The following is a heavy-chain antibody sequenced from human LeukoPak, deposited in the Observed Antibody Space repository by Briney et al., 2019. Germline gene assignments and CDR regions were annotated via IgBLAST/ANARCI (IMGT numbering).Heavy chain of an antibody. CDR2: IYYSGST. V-gene: IGHV4-59*01. J-gene: IGHJ3*02. D-gene: IGHD2-15*01. Sequence: PSETLSLTCTVSGGSISSYYWSWIRQPPGKGLEWIGYIYYSGSTNYNPSLKSRVTISVDTSKNQFSLKLSSVTAADTAVYYCARGHCSGGSCCFDIWGQGTMVTVSS. CDR3: ARGHCSGGSCCFDI. CDR1: GGSISSYY.